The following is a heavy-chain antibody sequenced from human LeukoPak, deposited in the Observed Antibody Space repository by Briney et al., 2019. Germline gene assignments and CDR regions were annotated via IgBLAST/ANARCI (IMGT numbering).Heavy chain of an antibody. J-gene: IGHJ4*02. Sequence: SETLSLTCAVYGGSFGGYYWSWIRQPPGKGLEWIGEINHSGSTNYNPSLKSRVTISVDTSKNQFSLKLSSVTAADTAVYYCARSQAPSPYYFDYWGQGTLVTVSS. CDR2: INHSGST. CDR1: GGSFGGYY. CDR3: ARSQAPSPYYFDY. V-gene: IGHV4-34*01.